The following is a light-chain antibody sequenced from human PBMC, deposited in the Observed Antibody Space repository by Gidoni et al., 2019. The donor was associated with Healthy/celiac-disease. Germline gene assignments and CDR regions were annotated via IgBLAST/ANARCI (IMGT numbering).Light chain of an antibody. CDR1: QSVSSSY. Sequence: IVLTQSPGTLSLSPGERATLSCRASQSVSSSYLAWYQQKPGQAPRLLIYGASSRATGIPDRFSGSGSGTDFTLTISRLGPEDFAVYYCQQYGSSPPLTFGGGTKVEIK. J-gene: IGKJ4*01. CDR3: QQYGSSPPLT. CDR2: GAS. V-gene: IGKV3-20*01.